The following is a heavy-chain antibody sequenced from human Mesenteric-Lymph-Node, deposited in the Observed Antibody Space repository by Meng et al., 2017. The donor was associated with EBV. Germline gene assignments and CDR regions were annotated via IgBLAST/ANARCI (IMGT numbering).Heavy chain of an antibody. CDR2: INHSGST. Sequence: QVQLQQWGAGLLKPSEXRSLTFAVYGGSFSGYYWSWIRQPPGKGLEWIGEINHSGSTNYNPSLKSRVTISVDTSRNQFSLKLSSVTAADTAVYYCARAIIAAAGAVWYFDLWGRGTLVTVSS. J-gene: IGHJ2*01. D-gene: IGHD6-13*01. CDR3: ARAIIAAAGAVWYFDL. V-gene: IGHV4-34*01. CDR1: GGSFSGYY.